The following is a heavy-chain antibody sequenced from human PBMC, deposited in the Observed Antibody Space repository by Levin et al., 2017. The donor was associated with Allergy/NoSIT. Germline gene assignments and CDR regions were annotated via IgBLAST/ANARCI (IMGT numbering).Heavy chain of an antibody. J-gene: IGHJ3*02. D-gene: IGHD6-19*01. V-gene: IGHV1-3*01. Sequence: ASVKVSCKASGYTFTSYAMHWVRQAPGQRLEWMGWINAGNGNTKYSQKFQGRVTITRDTSASTAYMELSSLRSEDTAVYYCAREPSAVAGFLPAFDIWGQGTMVTVSS. CDR3: AREPSAVAGFLPAFDI. CDR1: GYTFTSYA. CDR2: INAGNGNT.